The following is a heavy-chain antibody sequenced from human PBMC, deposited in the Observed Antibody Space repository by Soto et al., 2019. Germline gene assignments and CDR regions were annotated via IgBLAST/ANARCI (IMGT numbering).Heavy chain of an antibody. V-gene: IGHV3-11*01. Sequence: GGSLRLSCAASGFIFSNYYISWIRQAPGKGLEWVSYISASGTDIYYADSVKCRFTISRDNAKNSLYLQMNSLTAEDTAVYYCARGHYGLDVWGQGTTVTVSS. CDR3: ARGHYGLDV. CDR2: ISASGTDI. CDR1: GFIFSNYY. J-gene: IGHJ6*02.